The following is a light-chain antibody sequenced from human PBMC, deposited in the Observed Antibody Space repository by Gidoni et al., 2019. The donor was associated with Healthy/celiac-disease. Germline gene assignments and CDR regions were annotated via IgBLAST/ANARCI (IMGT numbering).Light chain of an antibody. V-gene: IGKV1-27*01. J-gene: IGKJ3*01. CDR2: AAS. CDR3: QKYNSAPFT. Sequence: DIQMTQSPSSLSASVGDRVTITCRAIQGISNYLAWYQQKPGQVPKLLIYAASTLQAGVTSRFSGSGAGADFTLTISSLQPEDVATYYCQKYNSAPFTFGPGTKVDIK. CDR1: QGISNY.